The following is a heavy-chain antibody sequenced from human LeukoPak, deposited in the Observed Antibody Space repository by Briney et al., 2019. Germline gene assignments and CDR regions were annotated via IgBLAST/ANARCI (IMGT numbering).Heavy chain of an antibody. CDR2: VYTSGST. CDR3: ARPTHYYDSSGYYYEGPVFDY. CDR1: GGSFSSGSYY. D-gene: IGHD3-22*01. Sequence: SETLSLTCTVSGGSFSSGSYYWGWLRQPAGMGREWIVRVYTSGSTYYNPSLKSRVNISVDTSKNQLSLKLSSVTAADTAVYYCARPTHYYDSSGYYYEGPVFDYWGQGTLVTVSS. V-gene: IGHV4-61*02. J-gene: IGHJ4*02.